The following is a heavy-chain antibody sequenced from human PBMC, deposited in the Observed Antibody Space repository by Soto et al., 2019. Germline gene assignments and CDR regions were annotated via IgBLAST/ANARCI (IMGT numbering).Heavy chain of an antibody. CDR2: INTDGIST. CDR3: GSGSYYPNFDY. CDR1: GFTFGGNW. J-gene: IGHJ4*02. D-gene: IGHD1-26*01. Sequence: PGGSLRLSCAASGFTFGGNWMQWVRQGPGKGLEWVSRINTDGISTTYADSVEGRFTISRDNAKNTLYLEMNSLRDEDTAVYFCGSGSYYPNFDYTGQGTLVTVSS. V-gene: IGHV3-74*01.